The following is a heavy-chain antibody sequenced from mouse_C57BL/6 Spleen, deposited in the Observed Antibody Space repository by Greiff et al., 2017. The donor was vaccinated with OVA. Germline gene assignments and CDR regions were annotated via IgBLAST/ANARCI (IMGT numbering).Heavy chain of an antibody. V-gene: IGHV1-26*01. J-gene: IGHJ2*01. Sequence: VQLQQSGPELVKPGASVKISCKASGYTFTDYYMNWVKQSHGKSLEWIGDINPINGGTSYNQKFKGKATLTVDKSSSTAYMELRSLTSADSAVYYCARGRNYEGYWGQGTTLTVSS. CDR3: ARGRNYEGY. CDR1: GYTFTDYY. CDR2: INPINGGT. D-gene: IGHD2-1*01.